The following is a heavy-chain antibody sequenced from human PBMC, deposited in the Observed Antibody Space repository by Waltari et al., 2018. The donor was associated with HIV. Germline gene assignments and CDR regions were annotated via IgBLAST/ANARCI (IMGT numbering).Heavy chain of an antibody. D-gene: IGHD2-15*01. J-gene: IGHJ5*02. Sequence: QVHLVESGGGVVQPGGSLRLPCQASGFTFRSYAIHAFRQAPGKGLEWGALISYDGSNKYYADSVKGRFTISRDNSKNTLYLQMNSLRAEDTSVYYCARDTGYCSFGSCSYNWLDPWGQGTLVSVSS. CDR1: GFTFRSYA. V-gene: IGHV3-30*01. CDR2: ISYDGSNK. CDR3: ARDTGYCSFGSCSYNWLDP.